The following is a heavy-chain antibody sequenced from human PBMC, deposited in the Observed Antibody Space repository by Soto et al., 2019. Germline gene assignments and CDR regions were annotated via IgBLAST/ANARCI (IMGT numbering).Heavy chain of an antibody. CDR1: ADSISSDFYY. V-gene: IGHV4-39*01. CDR3: ARRRCPEAVCWRYFDY. D-gene: IGHD2-15*01. CDR2: IYSSGHT. J-gene: IGHJ4*02. Sequence: SETLSLTWTVSADSISSDFYYGGWMRQPPGKDLEWIGSIYSSGHTYYNPSLKSRVTVSVDTSKNQLFLNLNSVTAADTAVYYCARRRCPEAVCWRYFDYWGQGALVTVSS.